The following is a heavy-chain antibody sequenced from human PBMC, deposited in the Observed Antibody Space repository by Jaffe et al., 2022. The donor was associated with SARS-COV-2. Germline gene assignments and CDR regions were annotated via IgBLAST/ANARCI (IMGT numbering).Heavy chain of an antibody. V-gene: IGHV3-23*01. Sequence: EMQLLESGGGLVQPGGSLRLSCAASGFTFSSYAMNWVRQAPGKGLEWVSTIDASGVTTYYADSVKGRFTISRDNSKNTLYLQMNSLRAEDTALYYCAKYQGYFSTCCPRWFDPWGQGSLGTVSS. CDR1: GFTFSSYA. D-gene: IGHD2-2*01. CDR3: AKYQGYFSTCCPRWFDP. J-gene: IGHJ5*02. CDR2: IDASGVTT.